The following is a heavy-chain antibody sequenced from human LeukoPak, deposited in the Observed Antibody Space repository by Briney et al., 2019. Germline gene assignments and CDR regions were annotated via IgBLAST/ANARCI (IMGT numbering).Heavy chain of an antibody. CDR1: GYTFTGYY. CDR3: ARRRRGYSGYDRGWFDP. CDR2: INPNSGGT. V-gene: IGHV1-2*02. D-gene: IGHD5-12*01. J-gene: IGHJ5*02. Sequence: ASVKVSCKASGYTFTGYYMHWVRQAPGRGLEWMGWINPNSGGTNYAQKFQGRVTMTRDTSISTAYMELSRLRSDDTAVYYCARRRRGYSGYDRGWFDPWGQGTLVTVSS.